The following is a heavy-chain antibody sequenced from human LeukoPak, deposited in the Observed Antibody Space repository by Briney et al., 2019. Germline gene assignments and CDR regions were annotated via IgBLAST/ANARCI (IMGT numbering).Heavy chain of an antibody. V-gene: IGHV3-23*01. J-gene: IGHJ4*02. CDR1: GFIFSNYA. D-gene: IGHD6-6*01. CDR2: ITGSAGNT. Sequence: SGGSLRLSCAASGFIFSNYAMGWGRQAPGKGLEWVSSITGSAGNTYYADSQKGLFTSSRDNSKNPLHLQMSSLRAEETAVYYCVRGLDYFDYWGQGTLVSVSS. CDR3: VRGLDYFDY.